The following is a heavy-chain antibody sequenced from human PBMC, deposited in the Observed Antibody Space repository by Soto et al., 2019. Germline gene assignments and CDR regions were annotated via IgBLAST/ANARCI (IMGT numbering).Heavy chain of an antibody. CDR3: VKDPGYSGYDPDSPSGYFDY. D-gene: IGHD5-12*01. CDR2: ISSNGGST. J-gene: IGHJ4*02. V-gene: IGHV3-64D*06. CDR1: GFTFSSYA. Sequence: LRLSGSASGFTFSSYAMHWVRQAPGKGLEYVSAISSNGGSTYYADSVKGRFTISRDNSKNTLYLQMSSLKAEDTAVYYCVKDPGYSGYDPDSPSGYFDYWGQGTLVTVSS.